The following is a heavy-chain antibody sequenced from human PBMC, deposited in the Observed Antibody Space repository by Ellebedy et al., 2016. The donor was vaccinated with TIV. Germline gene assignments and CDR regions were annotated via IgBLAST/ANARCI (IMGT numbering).Heavy chain of an antibody. CDR3: ARSYYYDSSGYLIPGDY. V-gene: IGHV3-7*01. J-gene: IGHJ4*02. Sequence: GESLKISCAASGFTFSNFWMSWVRQAPGKGLEWVANIKQDGSEKYYVDSVKGRFTISRDNSKNTLYLQMNSLRAEDTAVYYCARSYYYDSSGYLIPGDYWGQGTLVTVSS. CDR1: GFTFSNFW. D-gene: IGHD3-22*01. CDR2: IKQDGSEK.